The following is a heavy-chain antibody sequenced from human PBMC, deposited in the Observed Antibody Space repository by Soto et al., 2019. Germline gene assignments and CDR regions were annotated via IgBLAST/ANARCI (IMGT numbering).Heavy chain of an antibody. CDR2: IIPILGIA. D-gene: IGHD6-6*01. CDR3: ARKLYSSSSGWFDP. V-gene: IGHV1-69*02. Sequence: QVQLAQSGAEVKKPGSSVKVSCKASGGTFSSYTISWVRQAPGQGLEWMGRIIPILGIANYAQKFQGRVTITADKSTSTAYMELSSLRSEDTAVYYCARKLYSSSSGWFDPWGQGTLVTVSS. CDR1: GGTFSSYT. J-gene: IGHJ5*02.